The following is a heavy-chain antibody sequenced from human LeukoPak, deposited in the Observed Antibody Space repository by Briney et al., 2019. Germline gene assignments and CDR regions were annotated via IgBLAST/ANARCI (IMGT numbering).Heavy chain of an antibody. CDR2: MNPNSGNT. CDR1: RYTFTSYD. V-gene: IGHV1-8*01. D-gene: IGHD6-19*01. CDR3: ARGLHSGWYRYYYYGMDV. J-gene: IGHJ6*02. Sequence: ASVNVSCKASRYTFTSYDINWVRQATGQGVEWMGWMNPNSGNTGYAQKFQGRVTMTRNTSISTAYMELSSLRSEDTAVYYCARGLHSGWYRYYYYGMDVWGQGTTVTVSS.